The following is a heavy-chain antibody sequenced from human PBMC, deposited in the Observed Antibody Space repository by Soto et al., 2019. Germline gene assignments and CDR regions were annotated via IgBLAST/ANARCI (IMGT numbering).Heavy chain of an antibody. Sequence: DVQLVESGGGLIQPGESLRLSCAAFGLTISGKKYVAWVRQAPGKGLEWVSALYDVDGSFYADSVTGRFTTSSDSSNTTVYLQINDLRPDDTAVYYCATWHEREHAFDVWGQGTTVTISS. D-gene: IGHD1-1*01. CDR1: GLTISGKKY. V-gene: IGHV3-53*01. CDR2: LYDVDGS. J-gene: IGHJ3*01. CDR3: ATWHEREHAFDV.